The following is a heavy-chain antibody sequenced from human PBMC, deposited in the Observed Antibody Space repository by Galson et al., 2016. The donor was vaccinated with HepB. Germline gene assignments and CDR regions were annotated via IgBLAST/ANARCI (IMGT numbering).Heavy chain of an antibody. CDR3: ARLFTGYFDY. Sequence: PALVKPTQTLTLTCTFSGFSLSARGMRVSWIRQPPGKALEWLARIDWDDDKFYSTSLKTRLTVSKDTSKKQVVLTVTNMDPVDTATYYCARLFTGYFDYWGQGTLVTVSS. J-gene: IGHJ4*02. CDR1: GFSLSARGMR. V-gene: IGHV2-70*04. D-gene: IGHD3-10*01. CDR2: IDWDDDK.